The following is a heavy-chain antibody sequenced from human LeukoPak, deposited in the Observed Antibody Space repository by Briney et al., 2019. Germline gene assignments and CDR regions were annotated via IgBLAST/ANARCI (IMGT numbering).Heavy chain of an antibody. CDR1: GGSFSGYY. CDR3: ARLRGGSSTTRYYYYMDV. CDR2: INHSGST. J-gene: IGHJ6*03. D-gene: IGHD2-2*01. V-gene: IGHV4-34*01. Sequence: PETLSLTCAVYGGSFSGYYWSWIRQPPGKGLEWIGEINHSGSTNYNPSLKSRVTISVDTSKNQFSLKLSSVTAADTAVYYCARLRGGSSTTRYYYYMDVWGKGTTVTVSS.